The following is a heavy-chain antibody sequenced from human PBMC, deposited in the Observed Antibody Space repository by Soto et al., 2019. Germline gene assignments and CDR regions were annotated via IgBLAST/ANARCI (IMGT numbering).Heavy chain of an antibody. CDR1: GFTFSSYA. D-gene: IGHD3-10*01. Sequence: PGGSLRLSCAASGFTFSSYAMSWVRQAPGKGLEWVSAISGSGGSTYYADSVKGRFTISRDNSKNTLYLQMNSLRAEDTAVYYCAKDSVGRRYYYGMDVWGQGTTVTVSS. V-gene: IGHV3-23*01. CDR2: ISGSGGST. J-gene: IGHJ6*02. CDR3: AKDSVGRRYYYGMDV.